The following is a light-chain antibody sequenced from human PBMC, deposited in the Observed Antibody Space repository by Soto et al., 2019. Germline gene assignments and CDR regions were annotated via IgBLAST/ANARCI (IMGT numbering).Light chain of an antibody. CDR3: QQYNSYSPT. J-gene: IGKJ1*01. V-gene: IGKV1-5*03. CDR1: QSISSW. Sequence: DIQLPQSPSTLSASVGDRVTITCRASQSISSWLAWYQQQPGQAPKLLIYKASSLESGVPSRFSGSGSGTEFTLTISSLQPDDFATDYCQQYNSYSPTFGQGTKVEIK. CDR2: KAS.